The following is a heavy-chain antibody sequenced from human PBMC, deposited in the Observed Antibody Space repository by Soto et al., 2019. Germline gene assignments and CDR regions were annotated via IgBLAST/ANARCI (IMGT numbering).Heavy chain of an antibody. Sequence: SETLSLTCTVSGDSISSGFYFWGWVRQPPGKGLEWIGTIYYSGSTYYTPSPKSRVTISVDTSQNQFSLRLSSVTAADTAMYYCARHPYSKLWYNWLDPWGQGTLVTVSS. D-gene: IGHD6-13*01. CDR3: ARHPYSKLWYNWLDP. J-gene: IGHJ5*02. V-gene: IGHV4-39*01. CDR2: IYYSGST. CDR1: GDSISSGFYF.